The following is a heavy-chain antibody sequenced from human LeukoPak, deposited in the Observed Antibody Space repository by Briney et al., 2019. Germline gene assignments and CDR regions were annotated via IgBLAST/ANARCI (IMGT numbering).Heavy chain of an antibody. CDR1: GYTSTSYG. CDR3: ARVTHKYYDFWSGYYDY. CDR2: ISAYNGNT. V-gene: IGHV1-18*01. Sequence: ASVKVSCKASGYTSTSYGTSWVRQAPGQGLEWMGWISAYNGNTNYAQKLQGRVTMTTDTSTSTAYMELRSLRSDDTAVYYCARVTHKYYDFWSGYYDYWGQGTLVTVSS. D-gene: IGHD3-3*01. J-gene: IGHJ4*02.